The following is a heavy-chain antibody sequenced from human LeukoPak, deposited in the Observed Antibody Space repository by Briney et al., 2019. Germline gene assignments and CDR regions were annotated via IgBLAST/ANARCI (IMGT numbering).Heavy chain of an antibody. Sequence: GGSLRLSCAASGFTFSSYAMSWVRQAPGKGLEWVSAISGSGGSTYYADSVRGRFTVSRDNAKNSLYLQMNSLRAEDTAMYFCVRDVGAVRGEVYFDYWGQGTLVTVSS. CDR3: VRDVGAVRGEVYFDY. J-gene: IGHJ4*02. V-gene: IGHV3-23*01. D-gene: IGHD3-10*01. CDR1: GFTFSSYA. CDR2: ISGSGGST.